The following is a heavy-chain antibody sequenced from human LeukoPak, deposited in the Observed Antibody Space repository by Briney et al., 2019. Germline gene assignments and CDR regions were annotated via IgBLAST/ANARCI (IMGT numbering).Heavy chain of an antibody. CDR2: INHSGST. Sequence: SETLSLTYAVYGGSFNGYYWSWIRQPPGTGLEWIGEINHSGSTNYAPSLKSRVTISVDTSKNQFSLKLSSVTAADTAVYYCARHNRGKGYCSSTSCYAGGIVRGFDPWGQGTLVIVSS. J-gene: IGHJ5*02. D-gene: IGHD2-2*01. CDR3: ARHNRGKGYCSSTSCYAGGIVRGFDP. CDR1: GGSFNGYY. V-gene: IGHV4-34*01.